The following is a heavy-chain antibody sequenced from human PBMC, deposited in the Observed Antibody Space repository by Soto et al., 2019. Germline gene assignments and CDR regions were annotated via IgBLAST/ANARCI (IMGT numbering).Heavy chain of an antibody. V-gene: IGHV1-18*01. CDR1: GYTFTSHG. CDR3: ARDQADCSGGSCYSAEYFQH. J-gene: IGHJ1*01. D-gene: IGHD2-15*01. Sequence: QVPLVQSGAEVRKPGASVRVSCQASGYTFTSHGISWVRQAPGQGLEWMGRISAYNGNTNYAQKLQDRVTMTTDTSTSTAYVELRSLTSDDTALYYCARDQADCSGGSCYSAEYFQHWGQGTLVTVSS. CDR2: ISAYNGNT.